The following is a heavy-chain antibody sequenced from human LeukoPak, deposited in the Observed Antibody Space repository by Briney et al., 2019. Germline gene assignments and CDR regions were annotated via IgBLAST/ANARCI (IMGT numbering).Heavy chain of an antibody. CDR2: IHYSGSS. J-gene: IGHJ5*02. D-gene: IGHD3-10*01. V-gene: IGHV4-59*01. CDR3: ARRVQMSSGSPTSNTWLDP. Sequence: PSETLSLTCIVSGDSISSYYWNWIRQPPGKGLEWIGHIHYSGSSNYNPSLKSRVTISVDTAKNQFSLKLISVTAADTAVYYSARRVQMSSGSPTSNTWLDPWGQGTLVTVSS. CDR1: GDSISSYY.